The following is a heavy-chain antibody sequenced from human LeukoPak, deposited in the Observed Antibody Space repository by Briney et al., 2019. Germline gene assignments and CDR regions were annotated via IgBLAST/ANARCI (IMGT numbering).Heavy chain of an antibody. CDR3: ARDNDFFDY. V-gene: IGHV4-59*12. CDR1: GGSLSTYY. CDR2: IYYSGSP. Sequence: SETLSLTCTVSGGSLSTYYWSWIRQPPGKGLEWVGYIYYSGSPNYNPSLKSRVTLSLDRPKNQFSLRLSSVTAADTAVYYCARDNDFFDYWGQGTLVTVSS. J-gene: IGHJ4*02.